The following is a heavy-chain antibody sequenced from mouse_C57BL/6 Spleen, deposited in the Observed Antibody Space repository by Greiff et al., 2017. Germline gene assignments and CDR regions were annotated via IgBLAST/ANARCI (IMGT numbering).Heavy chain of an antibody. V-gene: IGHV1-72*01. CDR1: GYTFTSYW. Sequence: VQLQQPGAELVKPGASVKLSCKASGYTFTSYWMHWVKQRPGRGLEWIGRIDPNSGGTKYNEKFKSKATLTVDKPSSTAYMQLSILTSEDSAVYYCARWGPYGSFDYWGQGTTLTVSS. CDR3: ARWGPYGSFDY. D-gene: IGHD1-1*01. J-gene: IGHJ2*01. CDR2: IDPNSGGT.